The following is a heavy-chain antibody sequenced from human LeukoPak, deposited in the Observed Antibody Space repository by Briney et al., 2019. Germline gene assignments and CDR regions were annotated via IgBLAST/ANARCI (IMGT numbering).Heavy chain of an antibody. D-gene: IGHD3-3*01. CDR2: IYYSGST. V-gene: IGHV4-59*08. Sequence: SETLSLTCTVSGGSISSYYWSWIRQPPGKGLEWIGYIYYSGSTNYNPSLKSRVTISVDTSKNQFSLKLSSVTAADTAVYYCARAEPYDFWSGYLVEALFDPWGQGTLDTVSS. J-gene: IGHJ5*02. CDR3: ARAEPYDFWSGYLVEALFDP. CDR1: GGSISSYY.